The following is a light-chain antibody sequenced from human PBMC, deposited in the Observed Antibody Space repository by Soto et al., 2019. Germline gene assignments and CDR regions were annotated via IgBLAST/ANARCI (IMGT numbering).Light chain of an antibody. CDR1: QSVSSSY. CDR3: QQYGSSRR. Sequence: EIVLTQSPGTLSLSPGERATLSCRASQSVSSSYLAWYQQKPGQAPRLLIYGASSRATGIPDRFSGSGSGTDFTLTISRLEPEDFAVYYCQQYGSSRRFGQGTRLEIK. CDR2: GAS. V-gene: IGKV3-20*01. J-gene: IGKJ5*01.